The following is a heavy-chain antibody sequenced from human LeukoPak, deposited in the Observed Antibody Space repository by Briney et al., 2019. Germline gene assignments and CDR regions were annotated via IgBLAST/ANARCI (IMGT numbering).Heavy chain of an antibody. CDR2: ISGGGGST. CDR1: GFTFSTYA. D-gene: IGHD3-10*01. V-gene: IGHV3-23*01. J-gene: IGHJ3*02. CDR3: AKVGLWFGELRSFDI. Sequence: GGSLRLSCAASGFTFSTYAMSWVRQVPGKGLDWVSTISGGGGSTYYADSVKGRFSISRDNSKNTLYLRMNSLRAEDAAVYYCAKVGLWFGELRSFDIWGQGTMVTVST.